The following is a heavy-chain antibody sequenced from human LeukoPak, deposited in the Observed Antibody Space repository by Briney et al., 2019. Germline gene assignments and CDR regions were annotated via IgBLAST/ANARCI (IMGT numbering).Heavy chain of an antibody. CDR1: GYTFTTYG. CDR3: ARAGKGDILTGYYHFDY. CDR2: ISAYNGNT. D-gene: IGHD3-9*01. Sequence: VASVKVSCKASGYTFTTYGINWVRQAPGQGLEWMGWISAYNGNTNYAQKLQGRDTMTTDTSTSTAYMELRSLRSDDTAVYYCARAGKGDILTGYYHFDYWGQGTLVIVSS. V-gene: IGHV1-18*01. J-gene: IGHJ4*02.